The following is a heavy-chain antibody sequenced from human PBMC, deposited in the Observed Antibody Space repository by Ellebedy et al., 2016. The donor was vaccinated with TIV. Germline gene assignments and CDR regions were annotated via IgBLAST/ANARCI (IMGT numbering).Heavy chain of an antibody. CDR1: GGSFSGYY. V-gene: IGHV4-34*01. J-gene: IGHJ4*02. CDR3: AKLGVTSYTRDY. D-gene: IGHD3-9*01. CDR2: IDQSGST. Sequence: GSLRLSXAVYGGSFSGYYWTWIRQSPGKGLEWIGEIDQSGSTNYNPSLKRRVTMSVDTSKNHFSLNLRFVTAADTAVYYCAKLGVTSYTRDYWGQGTLVTVSS.